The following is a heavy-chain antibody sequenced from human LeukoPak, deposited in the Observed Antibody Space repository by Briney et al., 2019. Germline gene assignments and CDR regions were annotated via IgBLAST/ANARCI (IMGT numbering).Heavy chain of an antibody. Sequence: GASVKVSCKASGYTFTSYDINWVRQATGQGLEWMGWMNPNSGNTGYAQKFQGRVTMTRNTSISTAYMELSSLRSEDTAVYYCAIEVDVDTALAYGMDVWGQGTTVTGSS. CDR2: MNPNSGNT. CDR1: GYTFTSYD. D-gene: IGHD5-18*01. CDR3: AIEVDVDTALAYGMDV. V-gene: IGHV1-8*01. J-gene: IGHJ6*02.